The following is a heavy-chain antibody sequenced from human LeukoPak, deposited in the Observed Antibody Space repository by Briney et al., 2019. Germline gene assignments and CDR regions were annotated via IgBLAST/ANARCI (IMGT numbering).Heavy chain of an antibody. CDR3: ARVSSSGYYYYMDV. D-gene: IGHD6-6*01. V-gene: IGHV3-33*01. CDR1: GFTFSSYG. J-gene: IGHJ6*03. Sequence: GGSLRLSCAASGFTFSSYGMHWVREAPGKGLEWVAVIWYDGSNKYYVDSVKGRFTISRDNSKNTLYLQMNSLRAEDTAVYYCARVSSSGYYYYMDVWGKGTTVTVSS. CDR2: IWYDGSNK.